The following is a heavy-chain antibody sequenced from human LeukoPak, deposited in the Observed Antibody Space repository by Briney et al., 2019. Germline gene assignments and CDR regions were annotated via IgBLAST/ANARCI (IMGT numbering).Heavy chain of an antibody. CDR2: NSSSGTVI. J-gene: IGHJ6*02. Sequence: PGGSLRLSCAASGFTFSDYQMNWIRQAPGKGLEWVSYNSSSGTVIYYADSVKGRFTISRDNAKNSLYLQMNSLRAEDTAVYYCARGRYYYGSWYMDVWGQGTTVTVSS. CDR3: ARGRYYYGSWYMDV. V-gene: IGHV3-11*01. CDR1: GFTFSDYQ. D-gene: IGHD3-10*01.